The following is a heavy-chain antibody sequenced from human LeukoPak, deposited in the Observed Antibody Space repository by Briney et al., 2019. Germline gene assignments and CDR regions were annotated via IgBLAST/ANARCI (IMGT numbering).Heavy chain of an antibody. CDR3: ARDSSGYFYGNAFDI. V-gene: IGHV4-39*01. CDR1: GGSISSSSYY. J-gene: IGHJ3*02. D-gene: IGHD3-22*01. CDR2: IYYSGST. Sequence: SETLSLTCTVSGGSISSSSYYWGWIRQPPGKGLEWIGSIYYSGSTYYNPSLKSRVTIFVDTSKNQFSLKLSSVTAADTAVYYCARDSSGYFYGNAFDIWGQGTMVTVSS.